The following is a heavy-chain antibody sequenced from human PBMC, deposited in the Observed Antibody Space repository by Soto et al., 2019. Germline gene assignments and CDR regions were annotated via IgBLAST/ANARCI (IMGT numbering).Heavy chain of an antibody. J-gene: IGHJ2*01. V-gene: IGHV3-13*04. CDR1: GFTFSSYD. CDR3: ARGYSSGSYWYFDL. CDR2: IGTAGDT. Sequence: HPGGSLRLSCAASGFTFSSYDMHWVRQATGKGLEWVSAIGTAGDTYYPGSVKGRFTISRENAKNSLYLQMNSLRAGDTAVYYCARGYSSGSYWYFDLWGRGTLVTVPQ. D-gene: IGHD6-19*01.